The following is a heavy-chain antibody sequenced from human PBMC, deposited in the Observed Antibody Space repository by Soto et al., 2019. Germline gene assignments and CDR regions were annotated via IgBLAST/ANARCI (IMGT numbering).Heavy chain of an antibody. CDR3: ARASGELSCVDY. CDR2: IYHSGST. D-gene: IGHD3-16*02. J-gene: IGHJ4*02. V-gene: IGHV4-4*02. CDR1: GGSISGSNW. Sequence: SETLSLTCAVSGGSISGSNWWSWVRQPPGKGLEWIGEIYHSGSTNYNPSLKSRVTISVDKSNNQFSLKLSSVTAAETAVYYCARASGELSCVDYWGQGTLVT.